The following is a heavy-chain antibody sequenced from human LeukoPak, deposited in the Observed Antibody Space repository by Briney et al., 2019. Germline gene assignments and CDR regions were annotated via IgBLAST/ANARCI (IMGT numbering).Heavy chain of an antibody. Sequence: QTGGSLRLSCAASGFTFSSYGMHWVRQAPGKGLEGVAVIWYDGSNKYYADSVKGRFTISRDNSKNTLYLQMNSLRAEDTAVYYCARVSPQTYIAARPSRFSYYYYGMDVWGQGTTVTVSS. D-gene: IGHD6-6*01. CDR2: IWYDGSNK. V-gene: IGHV3-33*01. J-gene: IGHJ6*02. CDR1: GFTFSSYG. CDR3: ARVSPQTYIAARPSRFSYYYYGMDV.